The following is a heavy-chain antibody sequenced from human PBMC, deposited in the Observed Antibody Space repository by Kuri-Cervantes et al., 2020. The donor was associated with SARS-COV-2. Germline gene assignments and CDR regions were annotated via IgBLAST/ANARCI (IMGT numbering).Heavy chain of an antibody. V-gene: IGHV4-34*01. Sequence: SETLSLTCAVYGGSFSGYYWSWIRQPPGKGLEWIGEINHSGSTNYNPSLKSRVTISVDTSKNQFSLKLSSVTAADTAVYYCARDTDNHDSSGYYYDWFDPWGQGTLVTVSS. J-gene: IGHJ5*02. CDR1: GGSFSGYY. CDR2: INHSGST. D-gene: IGHD3-22*01. CDR3: ARDTDNHDSSGYYYDWFDP.